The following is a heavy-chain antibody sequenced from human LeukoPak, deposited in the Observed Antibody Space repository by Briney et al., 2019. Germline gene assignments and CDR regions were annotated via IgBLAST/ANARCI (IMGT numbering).Heavy chain of an antibody. CDR2: ISSSSSYI. CDR1: GFTFSSYS. CDR3: ARGRVIAVTDY. D-gene: IGHD6-19*01. V-gene: IGHV3-21*01. J-gene: IGHJ4*02. Sequence: GGSLRLSCAASGFTFSSYSMNWVRQAPGKGLEWVSSISSSSSYIYYADSVKGRFTISRDNAKNPLYLQMNSLRAEDTAVYYCARGRVIAVTDYWGQGTLVTVSS.